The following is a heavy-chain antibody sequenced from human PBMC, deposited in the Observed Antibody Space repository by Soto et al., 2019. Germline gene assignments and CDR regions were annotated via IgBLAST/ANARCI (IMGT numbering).Heavy chain of an antibody. D-gene: IGHD3-3*01. V-gene: IGHV5-10-1*03. Sequence: EVQLVQSGAEVKKPGESLRISCKGSGYSFTSYWISWVRQMPGKGLEWMGRIDPSDSYTNYSPSFQGHVTISADKSISTAYLQWSSLKASDTAMYYCARHLSYDFWSGHYYGMDVWGQGTTVTVSS. CDR2: IDPSDSYT. CDR1: GYSFTSYW. CDR3: ARHLSYDFWSGHYYGMDV. J-gene: IGHJ6*02.